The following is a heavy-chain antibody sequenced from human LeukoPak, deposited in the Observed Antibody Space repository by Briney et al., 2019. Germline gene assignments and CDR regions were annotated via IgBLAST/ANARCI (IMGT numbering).Heavy chain of an antibody. D-gene: IGHD6-19*01. CDR3: ARAIMWYSSGSRYYFDY. J-gene: IGHJ4*02. CDR1: GYTFTSYG. CDR2: ISAYNGNT. V-gene: IGHV1-18*01. Sequence: ASVKVSCKASGYTFTSYGISCVRQAPGQGLEWMGWISAYNGNTNYAQKLQGRVTMTTDTSTSTAYMELRSLRSDDPAVYYCARAIMWYSSGSRYYFDYWGQGTLVTVSS.